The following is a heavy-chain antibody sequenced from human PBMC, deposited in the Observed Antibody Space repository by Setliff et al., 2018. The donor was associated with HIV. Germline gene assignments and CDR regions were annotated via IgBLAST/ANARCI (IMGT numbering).Heavy chain of an antibody. Sequence: SSETLSLTCTVSGYSISSGYYWGWIRQPPGKGLEWIGSIYHSGSTYYNPSLKSRVTISVDTSKNQFSLKLSSVTAADTAVYYCARESSSGWYNYFDYWGQGTLVTVS. J-gene: IGHJ4*02. V-gene: IGHV4-38-2*02. CDR1: GYSISSGYY. CDR2: IYHSGST. D-gene: IGHD6-19*01. CDR3: ARESSSGWYNYFDY.